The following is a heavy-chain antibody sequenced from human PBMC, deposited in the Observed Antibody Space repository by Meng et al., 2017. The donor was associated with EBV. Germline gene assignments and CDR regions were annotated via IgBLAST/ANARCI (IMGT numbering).Heavy chain of an antibody. CDR3: ASAEHYGDYVFEY. J-gene: IGHJ4*02. CDR2: IIPLFHTT. CDR1: GGIRSSFA. D-gene: IGHD4-17*01. V-gene: IGHV1-69*01. Sequence: VRRVLPGGELTQLGSSGTAPGKPSGGIRSSFALSWVRQAPGQGLEWMGGIIPLFHTTNYAQKFQGRLHIIADESSATTYMELSSLRSEDTAIYYCASAEHYGDYVFEYWGQGTLVTVSS.